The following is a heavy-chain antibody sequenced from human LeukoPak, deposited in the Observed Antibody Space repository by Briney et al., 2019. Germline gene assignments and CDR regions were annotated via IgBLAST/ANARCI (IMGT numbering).Heavy chain of an antibody. Sequence: PGGSLRLSCAVPGFTFSSYGMSWVRQAPGKGLEWVSVISGSGDRTYYADSVKGRFTISRDNSKNTLYLQMNSLRAEDTAVYYCASEYSSSSGGGYWGRGTLVTVSS. J-gene: IGHJ4*02. V-gene: IGHV3-23*01. CDR3: ASEYSSSSGGGY. CDR2: ISGSGDRT. D-gene: IGHD6-6*01. CDR1: GFTFSSYG.